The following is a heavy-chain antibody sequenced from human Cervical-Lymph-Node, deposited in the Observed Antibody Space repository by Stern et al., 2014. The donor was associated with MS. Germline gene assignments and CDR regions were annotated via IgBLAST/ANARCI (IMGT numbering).Heavy chain of an antibody. J-gene: IGHJ4*02. CDR2: IDWVDDK. CDR1: GFSLTTLGMC. V-gene: IGHV2-70*01. Sequence: ESGPALVKPTQTLTLTCTFSGFSLTTLGMCVSWIRQPPGKALEWLALIDWVDDKYYSISLKTRLTISKDTSKNQVVLTMTNMDPLDTATYYCARTPSPHYFDSWGQGTLVTVSS. CDR3: ARTPSPHYFDS. D-gene: IGHD1-14*01.